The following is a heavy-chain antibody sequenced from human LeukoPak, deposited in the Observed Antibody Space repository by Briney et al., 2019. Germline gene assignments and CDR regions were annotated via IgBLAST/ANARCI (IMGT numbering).Heavy chain of an antibody. V-gene: IGHV1-3*01. Sequence: GASVTVSFKASGYTFTIYAMHWVRQAPGQRLEWMGWINAGNGNTKYSQKFQGRVTITRDTSASTAYMELSSLRSEDTAVYYCARVKWGLYSGWSGDWFDPWGQGTLVTVSS. CDR3: ARVKWGLYSGWSGDWFDP. D-gene: IGHD6-19*01. CDR1: GYTFTIYA. CDR2: INAGNGNT. J-gene: IGHJ5*02.